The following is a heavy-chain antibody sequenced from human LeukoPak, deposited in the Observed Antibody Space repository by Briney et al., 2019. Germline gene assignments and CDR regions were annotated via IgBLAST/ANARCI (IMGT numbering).Heavy chain of an antibody. D-gene: IGHD3-22*01. J-gene: IGHJ3*02. V-gene: IGHV3-30*02. CDR1: GFTFSSYG. Sequence: GGSLRLSCAASGFTFSSYGMHWVRQAPGKGLEWVAFIRHDGSNKYYADSVKGRFTISRDNSKNTLYLQMNSLRAEDTAVYYCAIPYDSSGYYYGDAFDIWGQGTMVTVSS. CDR2: IRHDGSNK. CDR3: AIPYDSSGYYYGDAFDI.